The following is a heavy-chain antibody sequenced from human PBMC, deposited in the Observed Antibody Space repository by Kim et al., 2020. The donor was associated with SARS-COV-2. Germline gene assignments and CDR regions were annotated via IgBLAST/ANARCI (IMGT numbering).Heavy chain of an antibody. CDR3: ARVFRGYGDY. CDR1: GGSIDTPGYY. Sequence: SETLSLTCTVSGGSIDTPGYYWSWIRQHPGKGLEWIGYLYYTGSTYYNPSLKSRVTMSVDSSKNQFSLKLSSLTAADTAMYYCARVFRGYGDYWGRGTLAT. J-gene: IGHJ4*02. D-gene: IGHD5-12*01. V-gene: IGHV4-31*03. CDR2: LYYTGST.